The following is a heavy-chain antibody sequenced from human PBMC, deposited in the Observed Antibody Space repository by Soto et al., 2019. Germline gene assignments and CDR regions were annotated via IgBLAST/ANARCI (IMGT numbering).Heavy chain of an antibody. CDR3: ARDRTVTTDYYYYYGMDV. J-gene: IGHJ6*02. D-gene: IGHD4-17*01. CDR2: IYYSGST. CDR1: GGSISSYY. V-gene: IGHV4-59*01. Sequence: PSETRSLTCTVSGGSISSYYWSWIRQPPGKGLEWIGYIYYSGSTNYNPSLKSRVTISVDTSKNQFSLKLSSVTAADTAVYYCARDRTVTTDYYYYYGMDVWGQGTTVTVSS.